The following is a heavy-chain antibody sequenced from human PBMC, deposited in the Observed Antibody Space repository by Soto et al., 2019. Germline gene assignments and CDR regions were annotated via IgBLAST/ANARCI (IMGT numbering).Heavy chain of an antibody. J-gene: IGHJ4*02. D-gene: IGHD2-2*01. CDR2: ISSSSSYI. CDR3: ARDTLVLFDY. CDR1: GFTFSSYS. Sequence: EVQLVESGGGLVKPGGSLRLSCAASGFTFSSYSMNWVRQAPGKGLEWVSSISSSSSYIYYADSVKGRFTISRDNAKNSLYLQMNRLRAEDTAVSYCARDTLVLFDYWGQGTLVTLSS. V-gene: IGHV3-21*01.